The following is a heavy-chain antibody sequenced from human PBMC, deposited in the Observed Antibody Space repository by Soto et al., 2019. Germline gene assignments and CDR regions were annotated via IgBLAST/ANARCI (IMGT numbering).Heavy chain of an antibody. D-gene: IGHD3-22*01. CDR2: MNPNSGNT. Sequence: QVQLVQSGAEVKKPGASVKVSCKASGYTFTSYDINWVRQATGQGLEWMGWMNPNSGNTGYAQKFQGRVTMTRSTSISTAYMELSSLRSEDTAVYYCARGGYYYDSSAYYRPFDYWGQGTLVTASS. CDR3: ARGGYYYDSSAYYRPFDY. J-gene: IGHJ4*02. V-gene: IGHV1-8*01. CDR1: GYTFTSYD.